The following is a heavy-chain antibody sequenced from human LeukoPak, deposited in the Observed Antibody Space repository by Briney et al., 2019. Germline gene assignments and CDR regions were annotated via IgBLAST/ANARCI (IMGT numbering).Heavy chain of an antibody. CDR3: AKVDWGFQGAFDY. V-gene: IGHV4-59*11. CDR1: GGSISSHY. Sequence: PSETLSLTCTVSGGSISSHYWSWIRQPLGKGLEWIGYIYYSGSTNYNPSLKSRVTISVDTSKNQLSLKLSSVTAADTAVYYCAKVDWGFQGAFDYWGQGTLVTVSS. CDR2: IYYSGST. J-gene: IGHJ4*02. D-gene: IGHD3-9*01.